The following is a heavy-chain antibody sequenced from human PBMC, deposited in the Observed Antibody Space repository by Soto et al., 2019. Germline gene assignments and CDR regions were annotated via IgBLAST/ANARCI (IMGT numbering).Heavy chain of an antibody. CDR2: ISAYNGNT. CDR3: ARDWDSVVRPAAIVDYYYGMDV. CDR1: GYTFTSYG. J-gene: IGHJ6*02. Sequence: ASVKVSCKASGYTFTSYGISWVRQAPGQGLEWMGWISAYNGNTNYAQKLQGRVTMTTDTSTSTAYMELRSLRSDDTAVYYCARDWDSVVRPAAIVDYYYGMDVWGQGTTVTVSS. V-gene: IGHV1-18*01. D-gene: IGHD2-2*01.